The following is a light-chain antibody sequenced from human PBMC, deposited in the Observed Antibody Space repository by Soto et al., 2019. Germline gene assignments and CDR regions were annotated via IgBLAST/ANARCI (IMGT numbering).Light chain of an antibody. CDR2: GAS. CDR1: QSVDSSF. CDR3: QQYVSSVT. J-gene: IGKJ1*01. Sequence: EIVLTQSPGSLSLSPEERATLSCRASQSVDSSFFAWYQKKPGQAPRLLIYGASKRATGIPDRFSGSGSGTDFTLTISRLEPEDFAVYYCQQYVSSVTFGQGTKVEIK. V-gene: IGKV3-20*01.